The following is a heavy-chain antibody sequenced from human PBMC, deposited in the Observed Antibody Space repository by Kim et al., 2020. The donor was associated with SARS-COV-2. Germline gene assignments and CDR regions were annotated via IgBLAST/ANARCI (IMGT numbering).Heavy chain of an antibody. J-gene: IGHJ4*02. D-gene: IGHD5-18*01. Sequence: NYAQKFQGRATMTRDTSISTAYMELSRLRSDDTAVYYCARPLDSYGFVDYWGQGTLVTVSS. V-gene: IGHV1-2*02. CDR3: ARPLDSYGFVDY.